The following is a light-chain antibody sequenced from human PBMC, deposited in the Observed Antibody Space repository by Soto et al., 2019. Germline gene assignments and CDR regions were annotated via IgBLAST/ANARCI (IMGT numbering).Light chain of an antibody. CDR3: SSYTSSSTLV. Sequence: QSVLTQPASVSGSPGQSITISCTGTSRDVGAYNYVSWYQQHPGKAPKLMICDVSNRQSGVSNRFSGSKSGNTASLTISGLQAEDEADYYCSSYTSSSTLVFGTGTKLTVL. J-gene: IGLJ1*01. V-gene: IGLV2-14*01. CDR2: DVS. CDR1: SRDVGAYNY.